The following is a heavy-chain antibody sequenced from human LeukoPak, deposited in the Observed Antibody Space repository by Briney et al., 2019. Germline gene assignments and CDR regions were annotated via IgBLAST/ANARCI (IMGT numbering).Heavy chain of an antibody. Sequence: GGSLRLSCAASGFTFSSYAMSWVRQAPGKGLEWVSTISGGGGSTYYADSVRGRFTISRDISKNTLYLQMNDLGAEDTALYYCVRGLSGVSSWYFDLWGRGTLVSVSS. V-gene: IGHV3-23*01. CDR2: ISGGGGST. J-gene: IGHJ2*01. CDR3: VRGLSGVSSWYFDL. D-gene: IGHD7-27*01. CDR1: GFTFSSYA.